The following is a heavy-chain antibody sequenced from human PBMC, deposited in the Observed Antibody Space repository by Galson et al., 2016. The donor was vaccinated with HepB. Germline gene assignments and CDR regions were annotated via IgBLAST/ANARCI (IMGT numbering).Heavy chain of an antibody. CDR2: INGGGGIT. Sequence: SLRLSCAASGFRFSSYVMSWVRQAPGKGLDWVSSINGGGGITYYADSVKGRFTISSDNSENTVYLQMNSLRAEDTAVYYCAKEGTIFGMIPYGVDVWGQGTTVTVSS. CDR1: GFRFSSYV. CDR3: AKEGTIFGMIPYGVDV. D-gene: IGHD3-3*01. V-gene: IGHV3-23*01. J-gene: IGHJ6*02.